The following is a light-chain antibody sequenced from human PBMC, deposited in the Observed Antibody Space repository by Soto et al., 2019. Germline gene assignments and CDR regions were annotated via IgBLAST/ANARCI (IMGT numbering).Light chain of an antibody. V-gene: IGLV2-11*01. CDR2: DVS. CDR1: SSDVGGYNY. Sequence: QSALTQPRSVSGSPGQSVTISCTGTSSDVGGYNYVSWYQQHPGKAPKLMIYDVSKRPSGVPDRFSGSKSGNTASLTISGLQAEDEADYYCCSYSASYRVFGNGTKVTV. J-gene: IGLJ1*01. CDR3: CSYSASYRV.